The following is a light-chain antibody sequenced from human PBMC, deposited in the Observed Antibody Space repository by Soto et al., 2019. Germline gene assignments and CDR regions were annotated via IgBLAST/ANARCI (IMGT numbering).Light chain of an antibody. Sequence: DIQMTQSPSTLSASVGDRVTITCRASQTISSWLAWYQQKPGKAPKLLIYKASNLERGVPSRFSGSGSGTEFTLTISSLQPDDFATYYCQQYNSYSWTVGQGTQVEI. CDR2: KAS. V-gene: IGKV1-5*03. CDR1: QTISSW. J-gene: IGKJ1*01. CDR3: QQYNSYSWT.